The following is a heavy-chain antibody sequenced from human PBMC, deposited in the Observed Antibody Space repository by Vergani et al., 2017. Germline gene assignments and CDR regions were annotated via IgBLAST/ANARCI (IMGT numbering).Heavy chain of an antibody. J-gene: IGHJ5*02. V-gene: IGHV4-59*01. CDR1: GGPISSYY. CDR3: AGGPSIAARYSWFDP. CDR2: IYYSGST. D-gene: IGHD6-6*01. Sequence: QVQLQESGPGLVKPSETLSLTCTVSGGPISSYYWSWIRQPPGKGLEWIGYIYYSGSTNYNPSLKGRVTISVDTSKNQFSLMLSSVTAADTAVYYCAGGPSIAARYSWFDPWGQGTLVTVSS.